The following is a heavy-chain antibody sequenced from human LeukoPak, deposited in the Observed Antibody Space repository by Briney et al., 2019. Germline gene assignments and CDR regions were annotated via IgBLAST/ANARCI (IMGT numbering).Heavy chain of an antibody. CDR2: INPNSGDT. Sequence: GASVKVSCKASGYTFTGYYLHWVRQAPGQGLEWMGRINPNSGDTCYTQDFQGRITMTRDTSLSTAYLELSTLRSNDTAVYYCARLSTSPHHFPWGQGTLVTVSS. J-gene: IGHJ5*02. CDR3: ARLSTSPHHFP. V-gene: IGHV1-2*06. D-gene: IGHD5/OR15-5a*01. CDR1: GYTFTGYY.